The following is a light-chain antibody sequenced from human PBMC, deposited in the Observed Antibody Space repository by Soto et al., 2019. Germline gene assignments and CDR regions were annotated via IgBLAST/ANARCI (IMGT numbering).Light chain of an antibody. CDR1: QSVSSN. J-gene: IGKJ1*01. V-gene: IGKV3-15*01. Sequence: EIVMTQSPATLSVSPGERATLSCRASQSVSSNLAWYQQKPGQAPRLLIYGASTRATGIPARFSGSGSGTEFTLTISSLQSEDFALYYCQQYNNWPPGRTFGQGTKVEIK. CDR3: QQYNNWPPGRT. CDR2: GAS.